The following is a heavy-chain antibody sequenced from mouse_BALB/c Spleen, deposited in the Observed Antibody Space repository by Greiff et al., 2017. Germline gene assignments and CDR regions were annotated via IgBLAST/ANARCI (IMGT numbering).Heavy chain of an antibody. D-gene: IGHD2-3*01. J-gene: IGHJ2*01. V-gene: IGHV1-87*01. CDR2: IYPGDGDT. Sequence: QVQLKESGAELARPGASVKLSCKASGYTFTSYWMQWVKQRPGQGLEWIGAIYPGDGDTRYTQKFKGKATLTADKSSSTAYMQLSSLASEDAAVYYGARARDGFDYWGQGTTLTVSA. CDR1: GYTFTSYW. CDR3: ARARDGFDY.